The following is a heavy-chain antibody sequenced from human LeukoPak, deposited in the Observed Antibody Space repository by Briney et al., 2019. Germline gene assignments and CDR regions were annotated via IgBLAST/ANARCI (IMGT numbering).Heavy chain of an antibody. CDR2: IYYSGST. D-gene: IGHD6-6*01. Sequence: SETLSLTCTVSGGSISSSSYYWGWIRQPPGKGLEWIGSIYYSGSTYYNPSLKSRVTISVDTSKNQFSLKLSSVTAADTAVYYCARESSSYGAFDIWGQGTMVTVSS. V-gene: IGHV4-39*07. J-gene: IGHJ3*02. CDR3: ARESSSYGAFDI. CDR1: GGSISSSSYY.